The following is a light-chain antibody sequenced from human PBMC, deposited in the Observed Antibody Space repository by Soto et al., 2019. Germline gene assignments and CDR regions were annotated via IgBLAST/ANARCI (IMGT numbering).Light chain of an antibody. CDR3: QSYDSRLSGWKV. CDR1: SSNIGAGYD. CDR2: GNS. V-gene: IGLV1-40*01. Sequence: QSVLTQPPSVSGAPGQRVTISCTGSSSNIGAGYDVHWYQQLPGTAPKLLIYGNSNRPSGVPDRFSGSKSGTSASLAITGLQAEDEADYYCQSYDSRLSGWKVFGGGTKLTV. J-gene: IGLJ2*01.